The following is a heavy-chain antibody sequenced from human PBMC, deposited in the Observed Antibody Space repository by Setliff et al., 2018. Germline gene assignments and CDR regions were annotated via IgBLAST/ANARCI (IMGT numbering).Heavy chain of an antibody. Sequence: ASVKVSCKASGYTFNSYGINWLRQAPGQGLEWLGWISPHNGNTKYAQTVQDRITMATDASTRTSYMELSSLRSDDTAVYFCARSSDSGYYHQRDAFDIWGQGTRVTVS. CDR2: ISPHNGNT. CDR3: ARSSDSGYYHQRDAFDI. D-gene: IGHD3-22*01. CDR1: GYTFNSYG. J-gene: IGHJ3*02. V-gene: IGHV1-18*04.